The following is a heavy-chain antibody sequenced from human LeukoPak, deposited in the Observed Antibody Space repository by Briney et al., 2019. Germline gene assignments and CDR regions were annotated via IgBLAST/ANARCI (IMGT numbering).Heavy chain of an antibody. J-gene: IGHJ6*03. CDR3: AKDLARMVRGRYYMDV. Sequence: SVKVSCKASGGTFSSYAISWVRQAPGQGLEWMGGIIPIFGTANYAQKFQGRVTITADESTSTAYMELSSLRAEDTALYYCAKDLARMVRGRYYMDVWGKGTTVTVSS. V-gene: IGHV1-69*13. CDR2: IIPIFGTA. CDR1: GGTFSSYA. D-gene: IGHD3-10*01.